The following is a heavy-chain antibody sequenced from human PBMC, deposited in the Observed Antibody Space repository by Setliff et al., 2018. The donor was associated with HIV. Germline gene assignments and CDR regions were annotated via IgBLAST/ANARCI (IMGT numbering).Heavy chain of an antibody. V-gene: IGHV1-46*01. CDR2: INPSGGST. CDR1: GYTFTNYY. D-gene: IGHD5-18*01. CDR3: ARDYPRLGYSYGPNYFDY. Sequence: GASVKVSCKASGYTFTNYYMHWVRQAPGQGLEWMGIINPSGGSTSHAQKFQGRVNMTRGTSTSTVHMEVSSLRSEDTAVYYCARDYPRLGYSYGPNYFDYWGQGTLVTVSS. J-gene: IGHJ4*02.